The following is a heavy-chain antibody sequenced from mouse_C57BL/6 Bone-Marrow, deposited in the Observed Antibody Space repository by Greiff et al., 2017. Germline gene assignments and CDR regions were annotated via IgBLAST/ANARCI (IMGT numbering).Heavy chain of an antibody. V-gene: IGHV1-75*01. J-gene: IGHJ2*01. CDR2: IFPGSGST. CDR1: GYTFTDYY. Sequence: VKLMESGPELVKPGASVKISCKASGYTFTDYYINWVKQRPGQGLEWIGWIFPGSGSTYYNEKFKGKATLTVDKSSSTAYMLLSSLTSESSAVYFCAREAVITTVFDYWGQGTTLTVSS. CDR3: AREAVITTVFDY. D-gene: IGHD1-1*01.